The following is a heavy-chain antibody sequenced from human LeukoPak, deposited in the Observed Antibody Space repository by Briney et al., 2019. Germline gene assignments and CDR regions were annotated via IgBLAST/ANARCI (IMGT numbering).Heavy chain of an antibody. Sequence: ASVKVSCKASGYTFTNYYMHWVRQAPGQGLEWMGWMNPNSGNTGYAQKFQGRVTMTRNTSISTAYMELSSLRSEDTAVYYCARGRIRSGYSLRWGQGTLVTVSS. CDR3: ARGRIRSGYSLR. D-gene: IGHD3-22*01. CDR2: MNPNSGNT. V-gene: IGHV1-8*01. CDR1: GYTFTNYY. J-gene: IGHJ4*02.